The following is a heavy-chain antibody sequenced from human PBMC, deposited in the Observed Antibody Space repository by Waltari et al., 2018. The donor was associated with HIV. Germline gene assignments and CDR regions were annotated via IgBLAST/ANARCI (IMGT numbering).Heavy chain of an antibody. CDR3: ARVSYTSSGWTIDY. D-gene: IGHD6-19*01. J-gene: IGHJ4*02. V-gene: IGHV4-34*01. CDR1: GGSFSGYY. Sequence: QVQLQQWGAGLLKPSETLSLTCAVYGGSFSGYYWSWIRQPPGKGLEWIGEINHSGSTNYNPSLKSRVTISVDTSKNQFSLKLSSVTAADTAVYYCARVSYTSSGWTIDYWGQGTLVTVSS. CDR2: INHSGST.